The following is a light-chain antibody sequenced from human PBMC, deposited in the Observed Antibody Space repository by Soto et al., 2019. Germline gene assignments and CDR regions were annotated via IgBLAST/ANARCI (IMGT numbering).Light chain of an antibody. V-gene: IGKV1-39*01. CDR1: RIITTY. Sequence: DIQMTQSPSSLSASLGDRVTITCRASRIITTYLHWYQQKPGKAPRLLIYSASSLQSGVPSRFSGSGTGADFTLTISSLQPEDFATYYCQQTYSIPRTFGGGTKVQI. J-gene: IGKJ4*01. CDR3: QQTYSIPRT. CDR2: SAS.